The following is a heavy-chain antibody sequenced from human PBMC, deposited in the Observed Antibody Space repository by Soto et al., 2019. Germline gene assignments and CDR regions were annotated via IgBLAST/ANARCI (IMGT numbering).Heavy chain of an antibody. CDR2: IWYDGSNK. Sequence: GSLRLSCAASGFTFSSYGMHWVRQAPGKGLEWVAVIWYDGSNKYYADSVKGRFTISRDNSKNTLYLQMNSLRAEDTAVYYCARDKHDYGDSEFRYYYYGMDVWGQGTTVTVSS. J-gene: IGHJ6*02. V-gene: IGHV3-33*01. CDR1: GFTFSSYG. CDR3: ARDKHDYGDSEFRYYYYGMDV. D-gene: IGHD4-17*01.